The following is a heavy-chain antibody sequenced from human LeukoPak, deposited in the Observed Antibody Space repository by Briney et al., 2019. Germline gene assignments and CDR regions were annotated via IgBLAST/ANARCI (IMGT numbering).Heavy chain of an antibody. CDR2: IYYSGST. J-gene: IGHJ4*02. Sequence: SETLSLTCTVSGGSISSSSYYWGWTRQPPGKGLEWIGSIYYSGSTYYNPSLKSRVTISVDTSKNQFSLKLSSVTAADTAVYYCARSPYYDSSGYGPYYFDYWGQGTLVTVSS. V-gene: IGHV4-39*07. CDR3: ARSPYYDSSGYGPYYFDY. D-gene: IGHD3-22*01. CDR1: GGSISSSSYY.